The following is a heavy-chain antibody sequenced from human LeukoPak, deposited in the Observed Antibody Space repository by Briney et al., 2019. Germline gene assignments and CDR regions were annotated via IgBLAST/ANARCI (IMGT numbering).Heavy chain of an antibody. CDR1: GYTFTVYY. D-gene: IGHD1-1*01. CDR2: IDPNSGGT. J-gene: IGHJ4*02. CDR3: ARAKRLPLDY. V-gene: IGHV1-2*02. Sequence: GASVTVSYTASGYTFTVYYIHWVRQAPGQGLEWMGWIDPNSGGTNYAQKFQGRVTMTRDTSINTAYMELSRLRSDDSAVYYCARAKRLPLDYWGQGALVTVSS.